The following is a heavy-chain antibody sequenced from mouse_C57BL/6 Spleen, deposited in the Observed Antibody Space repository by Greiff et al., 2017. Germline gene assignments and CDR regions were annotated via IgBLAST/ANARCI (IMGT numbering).Heavy chain of an antibody. CDR2: INYDGSST. Sequence: EVQLQESEGGLVQPGSSMKLSCTASGFTFSDYYMAWVRQVPEKGLEWVANINYDGSSTYYLDSLKSRFIISRDNAKNILYLQMSSLKSEDTATYYCARGKLGDYWGQGTTLTVSS. CDR3: ARGKLGDY. V-gene: IGHV5-16*01. CDR1: GFTFSDYY. J-gene: IGHJ2*01.